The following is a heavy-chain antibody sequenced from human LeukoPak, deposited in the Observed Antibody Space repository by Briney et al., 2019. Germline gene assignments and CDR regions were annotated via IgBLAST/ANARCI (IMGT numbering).Heavy chain of an antibody. CDR1: GFTFSSST. V-gene: IGHV3-21*01. CDR2: ISSSSDYI. Sequence: PGGSLRLSSAASGFTFSSSTMNWVRRAPGKGLEWVSSISSSSDYIYYEDSVKGRFTISRDNAKNSLYLQMNSLRAEDTAVYYRVRIPNSANFPNRFDPWGQGTLVTVSS. D-gene: IGHD4/OR15-4a*01. CDR3: VRIPNSANFPNRFDP. J-gene: IGHJ5*02.